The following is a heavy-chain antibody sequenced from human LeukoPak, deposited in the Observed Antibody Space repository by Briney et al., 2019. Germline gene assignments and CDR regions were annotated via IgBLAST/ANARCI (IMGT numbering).Heavy chain of an antibody. CDR3: ARHHGYSSGSTDWFDP. CDR1: GGSFSGYY. CDR2: INHSGST. J-gene: IGHJ5*02. Sequence: SETLSLTCAVYGGSFSGYYWSWIRQPPGKGLEWIGEINHSGSTYYNPSLKSRVTISVDTSKNQFSLKLSSVTAADTAVYYCARHHGYSSGSTDWFDPWGQGTLVTVSS. D-gene: IGHD6-19*01. V-gene: IGHV4-34*01.